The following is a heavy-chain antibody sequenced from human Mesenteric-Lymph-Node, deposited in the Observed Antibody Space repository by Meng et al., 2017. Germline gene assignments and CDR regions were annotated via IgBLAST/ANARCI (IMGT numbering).Heavy chain of an antibody. J-gene: IGHJ4*02. CDR1: GGTFSSYD. Sequence: SCKASGGTFSSYDISWVRQAPGKGLEWISYISTSYYTSTIHYADSVKGRFTFSRDHGKSSLFLQMNSLRDGDTAVYYCAKDRFTPHWGQGTRVT. CDR2: ISTSYYTSTI. D-gene: IGHD3-3*01. V-gene: IGHV3-48*03. CDR3: AKDRFTPH.